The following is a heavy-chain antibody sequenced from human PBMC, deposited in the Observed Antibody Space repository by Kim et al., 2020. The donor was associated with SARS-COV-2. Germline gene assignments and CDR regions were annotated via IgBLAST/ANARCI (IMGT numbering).Heavy chain of an antibody. D-gene: IGHD2-2*01. J-gene: IGHJ6*01. CDR3: VRGVLRSRLVPAAYYLYGM. CDR2: ITLISGGT. Sequence: ASVKVSCKASGYTFSEYYIHWVRQAPGQGLEWMGRITLISGGTIFAQKFQGRVTMTRETSLRTAYMEVSSLRSDDTPVYYCVRGVLRSRLVPAAYYLYGM. V-gene: IGHV1-2*06. CDR1: GYTFSEYY.